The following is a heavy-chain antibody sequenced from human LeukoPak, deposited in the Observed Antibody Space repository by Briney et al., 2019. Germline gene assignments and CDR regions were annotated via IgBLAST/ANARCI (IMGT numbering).Heavy chain of an antibody. CDR1: GYNFTSYW. V-gene: IGHV5-51*01. J-gene: IGHJ6*02. CDR3: ATGLRYFYYYGVDV. D-gene: IGHD4-17*01. Sequence: GESLKVSCKGSGYNFTSYWIGWVRQMPGKGLEWMGIIYPGDSETRYSPSFRGQVTISADKSISTAYLAWSSLQASDSAMYFCATGLRYFYYYGVDVWGQGTTVTVSS. CDR2: IYPGDSET.